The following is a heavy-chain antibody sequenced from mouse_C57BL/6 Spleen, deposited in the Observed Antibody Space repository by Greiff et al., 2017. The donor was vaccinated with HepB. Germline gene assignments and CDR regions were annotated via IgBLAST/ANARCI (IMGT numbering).Heavy chain of an antibody. J-gene: IGHJ2*01. CDR3: ARGMVRDYFDY. CDR1: GFTFSSYA. V-gene: IGHV5-4*01. D-gene: IGHD2-2*01. Sequence: EVQLVESGGGLVKPGGSLKLSCAASGFTFSSYAMSWVRQTPEKRLEWVATISDGGSYTYYPDNVKGRFTISRDNAKNNLYLQMSHLKSEDTAMYYCARGMVRDYFDYWGQGTTLTVSS. CDR2: ISDGGSYT.